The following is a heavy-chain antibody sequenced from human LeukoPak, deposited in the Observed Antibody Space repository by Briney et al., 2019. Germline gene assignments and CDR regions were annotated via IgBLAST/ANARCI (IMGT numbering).Heavy chain of an antibody. CDR1: GFTFSNYN. CDR2: IYSGGST. D-gene: IGHD3-22*01. CDR3: ASPSSGQSFDI. J-gene: IGHJ3*02. V-gene: IGHV3-53*01. Sequence: GGSLRLSCAASGFTFSNYNMSWVRQAPGKGLEWVSVIYSGGSTYYADSVKGRFTISRDKSKNTLYLQMNSLRAEDTAVYYCASPSSGQSFDIWGQGTMVTVSS.